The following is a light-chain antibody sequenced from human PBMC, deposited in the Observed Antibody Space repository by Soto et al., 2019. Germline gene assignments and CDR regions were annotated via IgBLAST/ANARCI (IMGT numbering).Light chain of an antibody. CDR2: DDS. V-gene: IGKV1-5*01. Sequence: EIQMTQYPSTLSGSVGDRFTITCRASQTISSWLAWYQQKPGKSPKLLIYDDSSLESGVPSRFSGRGSGTEFTLTISSLQPDDFATYYCPQYNSYWTVGQVTQVEIK. CDR3: PQYNSYWT. CDR1: QTISSW. J-gene: IGKJ1*01.